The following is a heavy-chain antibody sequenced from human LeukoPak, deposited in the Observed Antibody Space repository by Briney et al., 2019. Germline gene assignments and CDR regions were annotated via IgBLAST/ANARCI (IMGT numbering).Heavy chain of an antibody. CDR2: ISSSGDYI. CDR1: GFIFSSHT. V-gene: IGHV3-21*01. CDR3: ARDKIVGATHFDY. J-gene: IGHJ4*02. Sequence: PGGSLRLSCAPSGFIFSSHTMNWVRQAPGKGLEWVASISSSGDYIYSADSLKGRFTISRDNAKKSLYLQMNSLRAEDTAVYYCARDKIVGATHFDYWGQGTLVTVSS. D-gene: IGHD1-26*01.